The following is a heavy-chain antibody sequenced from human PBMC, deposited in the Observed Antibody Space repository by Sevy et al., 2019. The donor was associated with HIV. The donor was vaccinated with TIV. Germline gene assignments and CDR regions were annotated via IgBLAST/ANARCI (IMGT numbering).Heavy chain of an antibody. V-gene: IGHV3-7*01. CDR2: IKQDGSEK. D-gene: IGHD3-16*02. CDR1: GFTFSSYW. J-gene: IGHJ4*02. CDR3: ASSFLGRAFGGVIVNYFDY. Sequence: GGSLRLSCAASGFTFSSYWMSWVRQAPGKGLESVANIKQDGSEKYYVDSVKGRFTISRDNAKNSLYLQMNSLRAEDTAVYYCASSFLGRAFGGVIVNYFDYWGQGTLVSVSS.